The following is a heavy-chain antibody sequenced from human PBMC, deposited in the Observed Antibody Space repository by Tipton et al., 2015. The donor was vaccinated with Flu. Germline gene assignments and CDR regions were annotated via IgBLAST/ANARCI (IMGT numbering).Heavy chain of an antibody. J-gene: IGHJ4*02. CDR2: IYYSGST. V-gene: IGHV4-59*01. Sequence: TLSLTCTVSGGSISSYYWSWIRQPPGKGLEWIGYIYYSGSTNYNPSLKSRVTISVDTSKNQFSLKLSSVTAADTAVYYCARVVSGGDYELDYWGQGTLVAVSS. D-gene: IGHD4-17*01. CDR1: GGSISSYY. CDR3: ARVVSGGDYELDY.